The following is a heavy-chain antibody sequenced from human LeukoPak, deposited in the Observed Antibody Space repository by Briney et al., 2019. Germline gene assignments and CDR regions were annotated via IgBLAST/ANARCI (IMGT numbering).Heavy chain of an antibody. CDR2: ISSTSHTI. J-gene: IGHJ6*02. CDR1: GFIFSDYY. V-gene: IGHV3-11*04. CDR3: ARRERKQGTYYYYYGMDV. Sequence: GGSLRLSCAASGFIFSDYYMNWLRQAPGKGLEWLSFISSTSHTISYADSVKGRFTISRDNANNSLYLQMNSLRAEDTAVYYCARRERKQGTYYYYYGMDVWGQGTTVTVSS.